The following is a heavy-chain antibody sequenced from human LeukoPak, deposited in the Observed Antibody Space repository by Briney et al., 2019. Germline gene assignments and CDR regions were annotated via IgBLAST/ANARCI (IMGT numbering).Heavy chain of an antibody. CDR1: GGSISSYN. CDR3: ASAPTTVTTLAIDY. CDR2: IYTSGST. Sequence: SSETLSLTCTVSGGSISSYNWRWVRQTAGKGVEWSGPIYTSGSTTYNPSLKSLLTMSVDTSKNQFSLKLNSVTAADTAVYYCASAPTTVTTLAIDYWGQGTLVTVSS. J-gene: IGHJ4*02. D-gene: IGHD4-17*01. V-gene: IGHV4-4*07.